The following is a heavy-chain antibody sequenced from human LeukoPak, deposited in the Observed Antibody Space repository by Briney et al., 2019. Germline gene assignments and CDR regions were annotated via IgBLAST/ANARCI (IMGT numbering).Heavy chain of an antibody. J-gene: IGHJ4*02. Sequence: SETLSLTCTVSGGSISSYYWSWIRQPPGKGLEWIGYIYYSGSTNYNPSLKSRVTISVDTSKNQFSLKLSSVTAADTAVYYCARVERVPAAIQGGYFDYWGQGTLVTVSS. CDR3: ARVERVPAAIQGGYFDY. CDR1: GGSISSYY. D-gene: IGHD2-2*02. CDR2: IYYSGST. V-gene: IGHV4-59*01.